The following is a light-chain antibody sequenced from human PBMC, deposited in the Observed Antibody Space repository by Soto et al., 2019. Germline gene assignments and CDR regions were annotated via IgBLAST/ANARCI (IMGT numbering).Light chain of an antibody. Sequence: QSVLTQPPSVSEAPRQRVTISCSGSSSNIGNNAVHWYQQLPGKAPKLLIYYDDLLPSGGSDRFSGSKSGTSASLAISGLQSEDEADYYCAAWDDSLNGLVFGGGTKLTVL. CDR2: YDD. CDR3: AAWDDSLNGLV. J-gene: IGLJ2*01. CDR1: SSNIGNNA. V-gene: IGLV1-36*01.